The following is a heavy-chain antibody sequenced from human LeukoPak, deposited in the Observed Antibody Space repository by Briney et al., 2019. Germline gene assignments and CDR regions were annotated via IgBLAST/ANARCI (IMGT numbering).Heavy chain of an antibody. J-gene: IGHJ4*02. Sequence: GGSLRLSCEASGFTFNNYVMTWVRQAPGKGLEWVSSISASAAMTYYADSVKGPFTVSRDNSNNRLYLQMSGLTAADTAVYYCAKDQSSGTYYTFDHWGQGTLVTDSS. CDR3: AKDQSSGTYYTFDH. CDR1: GFTFNNYV. V-gene: IGHV3-23*01. D-gene: IGHD1-26*01. CDR2: ISASAAMT.